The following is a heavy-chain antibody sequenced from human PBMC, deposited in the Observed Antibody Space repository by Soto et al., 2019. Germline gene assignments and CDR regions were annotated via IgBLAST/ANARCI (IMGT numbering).Heavy chain of an antibody. D-gene: IGHD6-13*01. Sequence: GGSLRLSCAASGFTFSSYGMHWVRQAPGKGLEWVAVIWYDGSNKYYTDSVKGRFTISRDNAKNTMYLQMHSLRAEDTAVYYCAREIATTGIYYFDDWGQGTLVTVSS. CDR1: GFTFSSYG. J-gene: IGHJ4*02. CDR2: IWYDGSNK. CDR3: AREIATTGIYYFDD. V-gene: IGHV3-33*01.